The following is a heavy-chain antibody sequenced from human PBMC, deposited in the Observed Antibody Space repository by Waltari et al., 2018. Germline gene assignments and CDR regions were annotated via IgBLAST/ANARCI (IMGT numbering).Heavy chain of an antibody. Sequence: QVKLQESGPGLVKPSETLSLTCDVSGVFGYSLSSNSWWSWVRQSPGKGLEWIGQVPRTGRTNYSPSFEGRVTVSIDTSNNQFSLKMAFATAADTALYYCARDRGRGIYLDSWGQGTLVTVSP. CDR2: VPRTGRT. V-gene: IGHV4-4*02. CDR1: GVFGYSLSSNSW. J-gene: IGHJ4*02. CDR3: ARDRGRGIYLDS. D-gene: IGHD2-15*01.